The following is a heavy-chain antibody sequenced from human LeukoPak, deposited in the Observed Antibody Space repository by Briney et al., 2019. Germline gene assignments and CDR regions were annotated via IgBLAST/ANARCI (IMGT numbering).Heavy chain of an antibody. CDR1: GFTFGDYA. CDR3: TGAGTALVYYYYYYMDV. V-gene: IGHV3-49*03. Sequence: VQPGRSPRLSCTASGFTFGDYAMSWFRQAPGKGLEWVGFIRSKAYGGTTEYAASVRGRFTISRDDSKSIAYLQMNSLKTEDTAVYYCTGAGTALVYYYYYYMDVWGKGTTVTVSS. J-gene: IGHJ6*03. CDR2: IRSKAYGGTT. D-gene: IGHD6-13*01.